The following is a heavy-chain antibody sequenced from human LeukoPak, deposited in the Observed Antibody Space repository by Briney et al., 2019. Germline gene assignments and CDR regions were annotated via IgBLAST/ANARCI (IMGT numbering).Heavy chain of an antibody. Sequence: GGSLRLSCAVSGFTFKNYGMTWVRQAPGTGLEWVATIEGGDGNTHYADSVRGRFTISRDNSKNTLYLQVNSLRAEDTAVYYCAKGGWGSIVDYWGQGTLVTVSS. CDR3: AKGGWGSIVDY. CDR1: GFTFKNYG. J-gene: IGHJ4*02. D-gene: IGHD3-16*01. V-gene: IGHV3-23*01. CDR2: IEGGDGNT.